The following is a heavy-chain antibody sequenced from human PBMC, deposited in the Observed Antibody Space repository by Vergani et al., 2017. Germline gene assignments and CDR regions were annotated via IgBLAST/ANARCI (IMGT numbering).Heavy chain of an antibody. CDR1: GFTFSSYA. J-gene: IGHJ5*02. CDR3: ARDRYGDYAFDP. V-gene: IGHV3-30*04. Sequence: QVQLVESGGGVVQPGRSLRLSCAASGFTFSSYAMHWVRQAPGKGLEWVAVISYDGSNKYYADSVKGRFTISRDNSKNTLYLQMNSLRAEDTAVYYCARDRYGDYAFDPWGQGTLVTVSS. D-gene: IGHD4-17*01. CDR2: ISYDGSNK.